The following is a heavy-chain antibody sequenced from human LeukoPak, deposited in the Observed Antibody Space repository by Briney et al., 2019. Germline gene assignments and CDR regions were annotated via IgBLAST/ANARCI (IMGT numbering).Heavy chain of an antibody. V-gene: IGHV4-39*07. CDR1: GGSISSSSYY. J-gene: IGHJ5*02. Sequence: SETLSLTCTVSGGSISSSSYYWGWIRQPPGKGLEWIGSIYYSGSTNYNPSLKSRVTMSVDKSKNQFSLKLSSVTAADTAVYYCARTEAFCSDTSCSNWFDPWGQGTLVTVSS. CDR2: IYYSGST. D-gene: IGHD2-2*01. CDR3: ARTEAFCSDTSCSNWFDP.